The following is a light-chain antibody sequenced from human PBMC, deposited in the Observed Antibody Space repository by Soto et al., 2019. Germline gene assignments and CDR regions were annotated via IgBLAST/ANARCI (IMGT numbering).Light chain of an antibody. Sequence: DIQMTQSPSAMSASVGDRVTITCRASQDISHFLAWFQQRPGKVPKRLIYAASTLQSGVPSRFSGSGYGTEFTLTITSLQPEDSATYYCLQHNSYPLTFGGGTKGEIK. CDR3: LQHNSYPLT. V-gene: IGKV1-17*03. CDR1: QDISHF. CDR2: AAS. J-gene: IGKJ4*01.